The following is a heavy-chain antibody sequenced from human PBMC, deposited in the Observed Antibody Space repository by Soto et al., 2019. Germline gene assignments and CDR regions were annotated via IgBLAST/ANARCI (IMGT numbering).Heavy chain of an antibody. Sequence: QVQLVESGGGAVQPGRSLRLSCAASGFTFSNNGIHWVRQAPGKGLEWVAVISSDGINKYYADSVKGRSTISRDNSKNTLFLHMNRLRVEDTAVYYCAMDLYGGSSRFDYWGQGTLVTVSS. CDR2: ISSDGINK. CDR1: GFTFSNNG. J-gene: IGHJ4*02. V-gene: IGHV3-30*03. CDR3: AMDLYGGSSRFDY. D-gene: IGHD2-15*01.